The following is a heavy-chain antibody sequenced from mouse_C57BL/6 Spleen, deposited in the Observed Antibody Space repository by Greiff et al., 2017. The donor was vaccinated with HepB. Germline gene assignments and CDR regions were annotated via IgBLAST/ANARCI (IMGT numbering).Heavy chain of an antibody. CDR2: IDPSDSYT. D-gene: IGHD2-1*01. Sequence: VQLQQPGAELVMPGASVKLSCKASGYTFTSYWMHWVKQRPGQGLEWIGEIDPSDSYTNYNQKFKGKSTLTVDKSSSTAYMQLRSLTSEDSAVYYCARWGGKRGRLFDYWGQGTTLTVSS. CDR3: ARWGGKRGRLFDY. J-gene: IGHJ2*01. CDR1: GYTFTSYW. V-gene: IGHV1-69*01.